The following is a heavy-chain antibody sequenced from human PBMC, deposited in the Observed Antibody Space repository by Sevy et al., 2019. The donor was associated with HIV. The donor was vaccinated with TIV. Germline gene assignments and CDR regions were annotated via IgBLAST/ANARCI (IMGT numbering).Heavy chain of an antibody. CDR2: ISYDGKNE. V-gene: IGHV3-30*18. CDR1: GFTFYNYG. D-gene: IGHD6-13*01. J-gene: IGHJ4*02. CDR3: AKDRSGSWSVDY. Sequence: GGSLRLSCAGSGFTFYNYGIHWVRQAPGKGLEWVTMISYDGKNENYADSVKGRFTISRDNSKKTVYLQMNSLSPDDTAIYYCAKDRSGSWSVDYWGQGTLVTVSS.